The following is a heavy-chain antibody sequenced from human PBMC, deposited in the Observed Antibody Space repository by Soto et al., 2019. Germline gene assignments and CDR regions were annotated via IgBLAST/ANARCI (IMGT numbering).Heavy chain of an antibody. CDR2: IYWDDDK. CDR3: AHRLETVYGTGSSCRGAFDV. J-gene: IGHJ3*01. Sequence: QITLKESGPTLVKPTQTLTLTCTFSGFSLTTSGVGVGWIRQPPGKALEWLALIYWDDDKRYSTSLKTRLTITKDPSKNQVLLTMTNMDPVDTATYYCAHRLETVYGTGSSCRGAFDVWGQGTRVSVSS. V-gene: IGHV2-5*02. CDR1: GFSLTTSGVG. D-gene: IGHD2-8*02.